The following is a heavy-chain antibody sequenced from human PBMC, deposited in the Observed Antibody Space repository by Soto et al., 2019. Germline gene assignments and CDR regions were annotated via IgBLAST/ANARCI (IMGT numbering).Heavy chain of an antibody. CDR3: VTGSSGTRGEDS. Sequence: GGSLRLSCAASGITLINHAMTWVRQAPGKGLEWVSSISENGGVTFYADSVKGRFAISRDNSRNTLYLQMNNLRAGDTALYDCVTGSSGTRGEDSWGPGDLVTFSS. D-gene: IGHD2-2*01. CDR2: ISENGGVT. V-gene: IGHV3-23*01. J-gene: IGHJ4*02. CDR1: GITLINHA.